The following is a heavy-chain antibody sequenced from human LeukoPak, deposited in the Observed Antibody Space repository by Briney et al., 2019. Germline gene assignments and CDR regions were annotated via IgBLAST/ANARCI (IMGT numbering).Heavy chain of an antibody. CDR1: GFTFSHYG. CDR3: ARGTVVTPGFDY. V-gene: IGHV3-33*01. J-gene: IGHJ4*02. D-gene: IGHD4-23*01. CDR2: TWNGKNDK. Sequence: GGSLRLSCATSGFTFSHYGMHWVRQAPGKGLDWVAVTWNGKNDKYYADSVKGRFTISRDNSKNTLYLQMNSLRPEDTAVYYCARGTVVTPGFDYWGQGTLVTVSS.